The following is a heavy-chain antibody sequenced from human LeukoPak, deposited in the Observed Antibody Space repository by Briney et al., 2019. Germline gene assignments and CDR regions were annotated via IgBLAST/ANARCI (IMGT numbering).Heavy chain of an antibody. D-gene: IGHD4-17*01. CDR1: GYTFTGYY. Sequence: ASVKVSCKASGYTFTGYYMHWVRQAPGQGLEWMGWINPNSGGTNYAQKFQGRVTMTRDTSISTAYMELSRLRSDDTAVYYCARGTTVTRSYNFYYYYYMDVWGKGTTVTISS. CDR3: ARGTTVTRSYNFYYYYYMDV. V-gene: IGHV1-2*02. CDR2: INPNSGGT. J-gene: IGHJ6*03.